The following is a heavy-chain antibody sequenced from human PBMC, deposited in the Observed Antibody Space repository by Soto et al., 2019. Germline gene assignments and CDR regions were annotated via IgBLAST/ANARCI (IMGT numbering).Heavy chain of an antibody. CDR2: SYYNGVT. V-gene: IGHV4-59*01. Sequence: QVQLQESGPGLVKPSETLSLTCTVSGGSISSDSWSWIRQSPGKALEWIGYSYYNGVTKYNPSLKIRVTISVDTSQNQFSLRLTSVTAADTAVYYCARRSRSSSGWYFLDYWGQGTLVTVSS. CDR3: ARRSRSSSGWYFLDY. CDR1: GGSISSDS. J-gene: IGHJ4*02. D-gene: IGHD6-19*01.